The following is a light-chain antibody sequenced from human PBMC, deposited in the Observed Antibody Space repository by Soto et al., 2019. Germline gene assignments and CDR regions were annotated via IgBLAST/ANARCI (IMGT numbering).Light chain of an antibody. CDR2: DVT. V-gene: IGLV2-14*01. CDR3: SSFTSSITYV. Sequence: QSVLTQPASVSGSPGQSITISCTGTSSDVGGYNSVSWYRQDPGKAPKLMIYDVTNRPSGVSNRFSGSKSGNTASLTISGLQAEDEADYHCSSFTSSITYVFGTGTQLTVL. J-gene: IGLJ1*01. CDR1: SSDVGGYNS.